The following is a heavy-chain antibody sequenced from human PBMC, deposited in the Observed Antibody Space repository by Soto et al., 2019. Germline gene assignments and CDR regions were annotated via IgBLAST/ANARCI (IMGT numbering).Heavy chain of an antibody. CDR3: ARGMGNSGSYRPTRIYFFYGMDV. Sequence: GASVKVSCKALVSTFSSYAITWGRPAPGRGIEWMGGIIPIFGTANYAQKFQGRVTITADESTSTAYMELSSLRSEDTAVYYCARGMGNSGSYRPTRIYFFYGMDVWGQGTTVTVSS. CDR2: IIPIFGTA. CDR1: VSTFSSYA. D-gene: IGHD1-26*01. V-gene: IGHV1-69*13. J-gene: IGHJ6*02.